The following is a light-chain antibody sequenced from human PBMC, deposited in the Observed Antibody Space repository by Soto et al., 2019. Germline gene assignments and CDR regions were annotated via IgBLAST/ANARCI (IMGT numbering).Light chain of an antibody. J-gene: IGLJ1*01. CDR3: CSYAGSCTPHLYV. CDR1: SSDVGSYNL. Sequence: HSALTQPASVSGSPGQSITISCTGTSSDVGSYNLVSWYQQHPGKAPKLMIYEGSKRPSGVSNRFSGSKSGNTASLTISGLQAEDEADYYCCSYAGSCTPHLYVFGTGIKVTVL. CDR2: EGS. V-gene: IGLV2-23*01.